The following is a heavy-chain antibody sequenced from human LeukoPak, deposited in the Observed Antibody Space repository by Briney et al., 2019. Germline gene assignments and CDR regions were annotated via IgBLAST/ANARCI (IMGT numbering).Heavy chain of an antibody. CDR3: ARGPVTRVYYFDY. Sequence: PGGSLRLSCAASGFTFSAYHINWVRQAPGKGLEWISYISTTGTTIHYADSVKGRFAISRDNAKSSLYLQMNNLRAEDTAVYYCARGPVTRVYYFDYWGQGTLVTVSS. CDR1: GFTFSAYH. CDR2: ISTTGTTI. D-gene: IGHD6-13*01. V-gene: IGHV3-48*01. J-gene: IGHJ4*02.